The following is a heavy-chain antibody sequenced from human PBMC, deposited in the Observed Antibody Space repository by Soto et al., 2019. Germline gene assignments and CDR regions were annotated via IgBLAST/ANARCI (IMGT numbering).Heavy chain of an antibody. Sequence: SETLSLTCAFSGGSISRSNWWSWGRQPPGKGLEWIGEIYHSGSTNYNPSLKSRVTISVDKSKHQFSLKLSSVTAADTAVYYCARDYMVRGVMSWFDPWGQGTLVTVSS. J-gene: IGHJ5*02. CDR3: ARDYMVRGVMSWFDP. CDR2: IYHSGST. CDR1: GGSISRSNW. D-gene: IGHD3-10*01. V-gene: IGHV4-4*02.